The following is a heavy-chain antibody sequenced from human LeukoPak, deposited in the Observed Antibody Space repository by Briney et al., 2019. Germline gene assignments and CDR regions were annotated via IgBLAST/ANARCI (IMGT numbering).Heavy chain of an antibody. CDR2: INPNSGGT. J-gene: IGHJ6*03. V-gene: IGHV1-2*02. CDR3: ARSEGASSTSHDYYYYYMDV. Sequence: ASVKVSCKASGYTFTGYYMHWVRQAPGQGLEWMGWINPNSGGTNYAQKFQGRVTMTRDTSISTAYMELSRLRSDDTAVYYCARSEGASSTSHDYYYYYMDVWGKGTTVTVSS. D-gene: IGHD2-2*01. CDR1: GYTFTGYY.